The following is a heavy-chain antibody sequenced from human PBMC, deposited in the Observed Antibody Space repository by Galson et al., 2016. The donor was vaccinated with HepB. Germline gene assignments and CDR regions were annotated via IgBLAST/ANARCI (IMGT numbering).Heavy chain of an antibody. V-gene: IGHV2-5*02. Sequence: PALVKPTQTLTLTCTFSGFSLSVSGVAVGWVRQPPGKALEWLALIYWDDDKRYSPSLKSRLTITKDTSKNQVVLTMTNMDPVDTATYYCVHGYSSFSENYYYYGMDVWGQGTTVTVSS. D-gene: IGHD6-13*01. J-gene: IGHJ6*02. CDR1: GFSLSVSGVA. CDR2: IYWDDDK. CDR3: VHGYSSFSENYYYYGMDV.